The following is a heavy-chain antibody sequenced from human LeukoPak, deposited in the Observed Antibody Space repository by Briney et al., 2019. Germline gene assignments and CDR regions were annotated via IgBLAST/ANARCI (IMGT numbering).Heavy chain of an antibody. CDR3: ARDGVHTEGGMDV. J-gene: IGHJ6*04. Sequence: SETLSLTCTVSGGSISSYYWSWIRQPPGKGLEWIGYIYYSGSTNYNPSLKSRVTISVDTSKNQFSLKLSSVTAADTAVYYCARDGVHTEGGMDVWGKGTTVTVSS. CDR2: IYYSGST. CDR1: GGSISSYY. D-gene: IGHD5-18*01. V-gene: IGHV4-59*01.